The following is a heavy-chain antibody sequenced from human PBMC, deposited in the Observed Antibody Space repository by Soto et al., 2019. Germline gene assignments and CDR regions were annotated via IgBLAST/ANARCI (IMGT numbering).Heavy chain of an antibody. J-gene: IGHJ5*02. V-gene: IGHV3-30*03. D-gene: IGHD6-13*01. CDR2: ISDDGSIK. Sequence: QVPLVESGGGVVQPGRSLRLSCAASGFTFSSNGMHWVRQAPDKGLEWVAVISDDGSIKYYADSVKGRFTVSRDNSKHTLYQQMNSLRAEDTAVYYCATYRRQQRVVGTWFDPWGQGTLVTVSS. CDR3: ATYRRQQRVVGTWFDP. CDR1: GFTFSSNG.